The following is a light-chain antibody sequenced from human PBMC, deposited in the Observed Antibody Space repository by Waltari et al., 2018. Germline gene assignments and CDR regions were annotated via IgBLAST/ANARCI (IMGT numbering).Light chain of an antibody. Sequence: QSVLSQSPSASATPGQRVALSCSAANSNIGNTPVTCYYPLPGTAPKRPIYSNDQRPSGVPDRFSGSKSGTSASLAISGLQSGDEGDYYCASWDDTLGGILFGGGTRLTVL. J-gene: IGLJ3*02. V-gene: IGLV1-44*01. CDR1: NSNIGNTP. CDR3: ASWDDTLGGIL. CDR2: SND.